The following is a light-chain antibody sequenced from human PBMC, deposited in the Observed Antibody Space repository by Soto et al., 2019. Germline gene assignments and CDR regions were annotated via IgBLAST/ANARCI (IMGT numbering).Light chain of an antibody. CDR1: QSVTSSY. CDR3: QQYGSSPLT. CDR2: GAA. Sequence: EIVLTQSPGTLSLSPGERATLSCRASQSVTSSYLAWYRQKPGQAPRLLIYGAASRATGIPDRFSGSGSGTDFTLTISRLEPADFAVYFCQQYGSSPLTFGGGTKVEIK. V-gene: IGKV3-20*01. J-gene: IGKJ4*01.